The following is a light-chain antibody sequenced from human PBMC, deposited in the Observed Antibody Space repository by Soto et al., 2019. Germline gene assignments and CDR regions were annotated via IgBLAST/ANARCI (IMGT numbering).Light chain of an antibody. CDR2: AAS. CDR1: QSKSTF. J-gene: IGKJ1*01. CDR3: QQSYTTPRT. Sequence: DIQMTQSPSSLSASVGDRVSVTCRARQSKSTFVNWYQQRPGEAPKVLIYAASSLQSGVPSRFSGSGSGADFTLTIGSLQPEDFATYYCQQSYTTPRTCGQGTKVEVK. V-gene: IGKV1-39*01.